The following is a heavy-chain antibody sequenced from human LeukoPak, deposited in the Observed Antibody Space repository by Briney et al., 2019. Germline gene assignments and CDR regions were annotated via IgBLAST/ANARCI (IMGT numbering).Heavy chain of an antibody. CDR3: ARGGSYYYYMDV. J-gene: IGHJ6*03. V-gene: IGHV4-59*01. CDR2: IYYSGST. D-gene: IGHD1-26*01. CDR1: GGSTSSYY. Sequence: PSETLSLTCTVSGGSTSSYYWSWIRQPPGKGLEWIGYIYYSGSTNYNPSLKSRVTISVDTSKNQFSLKLSSVTAADTAVYYCARGGSYYYYMDVWGKGTTVTISS.